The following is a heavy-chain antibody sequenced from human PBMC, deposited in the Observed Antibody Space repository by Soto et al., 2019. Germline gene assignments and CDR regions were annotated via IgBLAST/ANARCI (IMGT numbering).Heavy chain of an antibody. Sequence: EVQLVESGGGPVRPGGSLKLSCAASGFNFITYSLSWVRQAPGKGLEWVASISSSAVYIDYADSVKGRFTISRDNANNSLYLQMNSRRAEDTATYPGVRDGLDYYDTERLYFDNWGQGTLVTVSS. D-gene: IGHD3-22*01. V-gene: IGHV3-21*01. J-gene: IGHJ4*02. CDR2: ISSSAVYI. CDR1: GFNFITYS. CDR3: VRDGLDYYDTERLYFDN.